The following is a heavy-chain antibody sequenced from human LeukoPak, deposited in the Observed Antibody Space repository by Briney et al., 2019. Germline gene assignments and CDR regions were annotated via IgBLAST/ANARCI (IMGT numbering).Heavy chain of an antibody. V-gene: IGHV3-23*01. D-gene: IGHD1-26*01. CDR1: GFTFSSYA. CDR3: AKKSGSAFDY. Sequence: GGSLRLYCAASGFTFSSYAMSWVRQAPGKGLEWVSAISGSGGSTYYADSVKGRFTISRDNSKTTLYLQMNSLRAEDTAVYYCAKKSGSAFDYWGQGTLVTVSS. J-gene: IGHJ4*02. CDR2: ISGSGGST.